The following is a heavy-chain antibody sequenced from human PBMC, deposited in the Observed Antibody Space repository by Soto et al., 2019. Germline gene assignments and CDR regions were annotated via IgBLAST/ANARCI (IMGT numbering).Heavy chain of an antibody. CDR1: GGSFSGYY. D-gene: IGHD4-17*01. Sequence: QVRLQQWGAGLLKPSETLSLTCAVYGGSFSGYYWNWIRQPPGKGLEWIGEIDHSGSTKYNPSLKSRVTISVDTSKNQFSLKVSSVTAADTAVYYCERDLGLRSAGDLYYYYMDVWGKGTTVTVSS. V-gene: IGHV4-34*01. J-gene: IGHJ6*03. CDR3: ERDLGLRSAGDLYYYYMDV. CDR2: IDHSGST.